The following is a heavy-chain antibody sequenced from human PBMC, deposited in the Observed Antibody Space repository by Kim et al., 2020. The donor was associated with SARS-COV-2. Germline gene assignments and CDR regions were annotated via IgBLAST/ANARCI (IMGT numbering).Heavy chain of an antibody. Sequence: ASVKVSCKTSGYPFTNYYLHWVRQAPGKGLEWMGRLNPNSGVTIFTQEFRGRVTLTRDTSISTAYMELSRLTSDDTALYFCARGYHDSGASHGDHWGQGT. CDR2: LNPNSGVT. V-gene: IGHV1-2*06. D-gene: IGHD2-15*01. J-gene: IGHJ4*02. CDR3: ARGYHDSGASHGDH. CDR1: GYPFTNYY.